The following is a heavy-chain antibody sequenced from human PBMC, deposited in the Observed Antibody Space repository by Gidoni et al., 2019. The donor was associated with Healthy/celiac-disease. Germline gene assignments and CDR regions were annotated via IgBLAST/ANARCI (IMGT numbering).Heavy chain of an antibody. CDR1: GGSFIGYY. D-gene: IGHD6-19*01. Sequence: QVQLQQWGAGLLKPSETLSPTCAVYGGSFIGYYWSWIRQPPGKGLEGIVESNQSGRTNYNPSLKSRVTISVDTSKNQFSLKLSSVTAADTAVYYCAREKTRERIAVAGYDAFDIWGQGTMVTVSS. CDR3: AREKTRERIAVAGYDAFDI. V-gene: IGHV4-34*01. CDR2: SNQSGRT. J-gene: IGHJ3*02.